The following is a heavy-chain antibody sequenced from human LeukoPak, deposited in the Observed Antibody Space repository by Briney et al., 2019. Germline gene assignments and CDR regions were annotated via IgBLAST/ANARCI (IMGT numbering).Heavy chain of an antibody. CDR3: ARLDYSDIYFDY. D-gene: IGHD3-22*01. CDR1: GGSIISRSYY. CDR2: IYYSGST. Sequence: SETLSLTCTVSGGSIISRSYYWGWIRQPPGKGQGWIGSIYYSGSTYYNPSLKSRVTISVDTSKNQFSLKLSSVTAADTAVYYCARLDYSDIYFDYWGQGALVTVSS. J-gene: IGHJ4*02. V-gene: IGHV4-39*01.